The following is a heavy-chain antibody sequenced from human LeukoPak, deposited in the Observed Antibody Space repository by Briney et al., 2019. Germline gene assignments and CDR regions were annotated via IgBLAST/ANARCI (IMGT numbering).Heavy chain of an antibody. CDR2: NSSSSSTI. CDR3: ASYGDYPHYGMDV. J-gene: IGHJ6*02. V-gene: IGHV3-48*01. CDR1: GFTISSYS. Sequence: GRALRVSCATSGFTISSYSKEWVRQAPGKQMKRVSYNSSSSSTIDYADSVKGRFTISRDNAKNSLYLQMNSLRAEDTAVYYCASYGDYPHYGMDVWGQGTTVTVSS. D-gene: IGHD4-17*01.